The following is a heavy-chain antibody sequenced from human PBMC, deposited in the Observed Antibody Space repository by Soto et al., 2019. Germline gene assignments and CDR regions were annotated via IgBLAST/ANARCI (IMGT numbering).Heavy chain of an antibody. V-gene: IGHV4-59*01. CDR1: GGSISSYY. CDR3: ARDGSGSYYNGWFDP. Sequence: PSEALSLTCTVSGGSISSYYWSWIRQPPGKGLEWIGYIYYSGSTNYNPSLKSRVTISVDTSKNQFSLKLSSVTAADTAVYYCARDGSGSYYNGWFDPWGQGTLVTVSP. D-gene: IGHD3-10*01. CDR2: IYYSGST. J-gene: IGHJ5*02.